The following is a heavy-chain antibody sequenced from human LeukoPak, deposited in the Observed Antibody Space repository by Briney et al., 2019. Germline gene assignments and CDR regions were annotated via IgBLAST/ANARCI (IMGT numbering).Heavy chain of an antibody. CDR1: GGSFSGYY. CDR2: INHSGTT. Sequence: SETLSLTCAVYGGSFSGYYWSWLRQPPGKGLEWIGEINHSGTTNYNPSLKSRVTISLDTSKNQFSLKLSSVTAADTAVYYCATLAYYYMDVWGKGTTVTISS. J-gene: IGHJ6*03. CDR3: ATLAYYYMDV. V-gene: IGHV4-34*01.